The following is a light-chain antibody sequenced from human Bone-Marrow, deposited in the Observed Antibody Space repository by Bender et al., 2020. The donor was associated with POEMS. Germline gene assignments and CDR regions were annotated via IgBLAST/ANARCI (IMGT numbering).Light chain of an antibody. CDR2: EGS. Sequence: QSALTQPASVSGSPGQSVTISCTGTNNDVGGYNYVSWNQQHPGKAPKLIIYEGSERPSTVSSRFSGSRSGNTASLTISGLQAEDEADYYCCSYAGTTTWVFGGGTKLTVL. CDR3: CSYAGTTTWV. J-gene: IGLJ3*02. CDR1: NNDVGGYNY. V-gene: IGLV2-23*01.